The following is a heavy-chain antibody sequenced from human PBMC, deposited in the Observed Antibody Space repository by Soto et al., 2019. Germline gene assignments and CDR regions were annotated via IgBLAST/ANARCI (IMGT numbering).Heavy chain of an antibody. CDR2: ISGSGGST. CDR1: GFTFSSYA. D-gene: IGHD2-15*01. CDR3: AKDIADCSGGSCYPPDAFDI. V-gene: IGHV3-23*01. J-gene: IGHJ3*02. Sequence: GGSLRLSCAASGFTFSSYAMSWVRQAPGKGLEWVSAISGSGGSTYYADSVKGRFTISRDNSKNTLYLQMNSLRAEDTAVYYCAKDIADCSGGSCYPPDAFDIWGQGTMVTVSS.